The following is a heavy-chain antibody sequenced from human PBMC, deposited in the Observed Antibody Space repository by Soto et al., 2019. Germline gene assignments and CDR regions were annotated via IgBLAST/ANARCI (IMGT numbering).Heavy chain of an antibody. CDR2: ISYDGSNK. D-gene: IGHD2-15*01. CDR1: GFTFSSYG. CDR3: AKDRDCSGGSCPSYYYYYGMDV. Sequence: GGSLRLSCAASGFTFSSYGMHWVRQAPGKGLEWVAVISYDGSNKYYADSVKGRFTISRDNSKSTLYLQMNSLRAEDTAVYYCAKDRDCSGGSCPSYYYYYGMDVWGQGTTVTVSS. V-gene: IGHV3-30*18. J-gene: IGHJ6*02.